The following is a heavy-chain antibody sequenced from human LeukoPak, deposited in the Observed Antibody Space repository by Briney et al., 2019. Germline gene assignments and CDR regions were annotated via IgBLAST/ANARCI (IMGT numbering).Heavy chain of an antibody. J-gene: IGHJ6*02. Sequence: ASVKVSCKASGYTFTSYDINWVRQATGQGLEWMGWMNPNSGNTGYAQKFQGRVTMTRNTSISTAYMELSSLRSGDTAVYYCARGDYDFWSGYRPYYYYYGMDVWGQGTTVTVSS. V-gene: IGHV1-8*01. CDR3: ARGDYDFWSGYRPYYYYYGMDV. CDR1: GYTFTSYD. CDR2: MNPNSGNT. D-gene: IGHD3-3*01.